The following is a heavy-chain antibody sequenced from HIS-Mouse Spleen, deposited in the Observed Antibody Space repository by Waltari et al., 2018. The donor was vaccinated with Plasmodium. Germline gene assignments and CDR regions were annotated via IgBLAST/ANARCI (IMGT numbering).Heavy chain of an antibody. CDR2: INPNSGGT. Sequence: QVQLVQSGAEVKKPGASVKVSCKASGYTFTGSYMHWARKAPGQGLEWMGWINPNSGGTNYAQKFQGRVTMTRDTSISTAYMELSRLRSDDTAVYYCARDLAAAGHFDYWGQGTLVTVSS. CDR3: ARDLAAAGHFDY. D-gene: IGHD6-13*01. J-gene: IGHJ4*02. V-gene: IGHV1-2*02. CDR1: GYTFTGSY.